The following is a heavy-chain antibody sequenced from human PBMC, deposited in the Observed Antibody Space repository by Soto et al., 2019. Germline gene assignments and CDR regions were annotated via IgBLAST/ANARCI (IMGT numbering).Heavy chain of an antibody. V-gene: IGHV3-7*03. D-gene: IGHD6-19*01. J-gene: IGHJ5*02. CDR1: GFTFSSYW. CDR3: AKDIRSIAVAGRNWFDP. CDR2: IKQDGSDK. Sequence: PGGSLRLSCADSGFTFSSYWMSWVRQAPGKGLEWVANIKQDGSDKYYVDSVKGRFTISRDNAKNSLYLQMNSLRAEDTALYYCAKDIRSIAVAGRNWFDPWGQGTLVTVSS.